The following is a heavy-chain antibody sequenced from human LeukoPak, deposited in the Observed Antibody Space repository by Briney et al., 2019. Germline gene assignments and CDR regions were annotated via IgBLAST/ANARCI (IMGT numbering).Heavy chain of an antibody. Sequence: GGSLRLSCAASGFTFSTYAMTWVRQAPGRGLEWVSTLSGDGGAPYYAHSVRGRFSISRDNSKNTVYLQMTSLGAQDTAVYYCAKLDSVATPYYGMDVWGQGTTVTVSS. CDR3: AKLDSVATPYYGMDV. CDR1: GFTFSTYA. V-gene: IGHV3-23*01. J-gene: IGHJ6*02. CDR2: LSGDGGAP. D-gene: IGHD3/OR15-3a*01.